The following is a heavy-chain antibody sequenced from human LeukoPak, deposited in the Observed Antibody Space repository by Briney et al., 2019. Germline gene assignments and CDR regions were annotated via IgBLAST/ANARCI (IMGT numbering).Heavy chain of an antibody. D-gene: IGHD5-24*01. CDR3: ARGNGYNSP. V-gene: IGHV4-59*01. J-gene: IGHJ5*02. CDR2: IYYSGNT. CDR1: GGSTSSYY. Sequence: SETLSLTCTVSGGSTSSYYWSWIRQPPGKGLDWIGYIYYSGNTNYNPSLKSRVTISVGTSKNQFSLKLSSVTAADTAVYYCARGNGYNSPWGQGTLVTVSS.